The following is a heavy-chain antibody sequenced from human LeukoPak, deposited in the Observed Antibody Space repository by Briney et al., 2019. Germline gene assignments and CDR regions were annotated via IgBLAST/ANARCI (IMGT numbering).Heavy chain of an antibody. V-gene: IGHV5-51*01. CDR1: GYNFPIYW. CDR3: AITYGDCSSTSCYTEYRFDY. CDR2: IYPDDSNT. D-gene: IGHD2-2*02. J-gene: IGHJ4*02. Sequence: GESLKISCQGSGYNFPIYWIGWVRQMPGQGLEWMGIIYPDDSNTIYGPSFQGQVTISADKSISTAYLQWSSLKASDTAMHYCAITYGDCSSTSCYTEYRFDYWGQGTLVTVSS.